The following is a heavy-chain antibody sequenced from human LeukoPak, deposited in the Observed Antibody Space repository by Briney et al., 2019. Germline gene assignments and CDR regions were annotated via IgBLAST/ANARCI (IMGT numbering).Heavy chain of an antibody. J-gene: IGHJ4*02. Sequence: PGGSLRLSCAASGFTFSSYDMHWVRHATGKGLEWVSAIGTAGDTYYPGSVKGRFTISRENAKNSLYLQMNSLRAGDTAVYYCARVSSGRDGYNYDYWGQGTLVTVSS. D-gene: IGHD5-24*01. CDR3: ARVSSGRDGYNYDY. CDR1: GFTFSSYD. V-gene: IGHV3-13*01. CDR2: IGTAGDT.